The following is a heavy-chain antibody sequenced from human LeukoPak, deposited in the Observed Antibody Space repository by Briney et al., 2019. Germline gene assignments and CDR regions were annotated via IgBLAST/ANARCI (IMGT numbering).Heavy chain of an antibody. CDR2: IIPIFGTA. V-gene: IGHV1-69*13. D-gene: IGHD3-10*01. CDR3: ARTPPRGKNRFGP. Sequence: SVKVSCKASGGTFSSYAISWVRQAPGQGLEWMGGIIPIFGTANYAQKFQGRVTITADESTSTAYMELSSLRSEDPAVYYCARTPPRGKNRFGPWGQGTLVTVSS. J-gene: IGHJ5*02. CDR1: GGTFSSYA.